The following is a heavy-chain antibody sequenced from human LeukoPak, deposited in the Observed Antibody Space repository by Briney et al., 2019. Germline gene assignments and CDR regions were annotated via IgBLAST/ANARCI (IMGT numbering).Heavy chain of an antibody. J-gene: IGHJ5*02. D-gene: IGHD3-9*01. CDR2: ISSSGSTI. Sequence: KSGGSLRLSCAASGFTFSDYYMSWVRQAPGKGLEWVSYISSSGSTIYYADSVKGRFTISRDNAKNSLYLQMNSLRAEDTAVYYCARDGSVEYYDILTGYPVVNWFDPWGQGTLVTVSS. CDR3: ARDGSVEYYDILTGYPVVNWFDP. CDR1: GFTFSDYY. V-gene: IGHV3-11*04.